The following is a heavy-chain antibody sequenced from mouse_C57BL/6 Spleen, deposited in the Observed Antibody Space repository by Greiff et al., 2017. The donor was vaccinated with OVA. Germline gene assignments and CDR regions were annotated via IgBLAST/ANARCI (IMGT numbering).Heavy chain of an antibody. CDR3: ARVGRGDFDY. J-gene: IGHJ2*01. CDR1: GYTFTSYW. D-gene: IGHD4-1*01. Sequence: VQLQQPGAELVKPGASVKLSCKASGYTFTSYWMQWVKQRPGQGLEWIGEIDPSDSYTNYNQKFKGKATLTVDTSSSTAYMQLSSLTSEDSAVYYCARVGRGDFDYWGQGTTLTVSS. V-gene: IGHV1-50*01. CDR2: IDPSDSYT.